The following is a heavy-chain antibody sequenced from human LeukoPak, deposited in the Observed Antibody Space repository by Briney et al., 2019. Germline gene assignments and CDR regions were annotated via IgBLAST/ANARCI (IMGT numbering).Heavy chain of an antibody. J-gene: IGHJ6*03. CDR3: ARLPSSSRLCYMDV. CDR2: IYYSGST. CDR1: GGSISSSSYY. D-gene: IGHD6-13*01. V-gene: IGHV4-39*01. Sequence: PSETLSLTCTVSGGSISSSSYYWGWIRQPPGKGLEWIGSIYYSGSTYYNPSLKSRVTISVDTSKNQFSLKLSSVTAADTAVYYCARLPSSSRLCYMDVWGKGTTVTVSS.